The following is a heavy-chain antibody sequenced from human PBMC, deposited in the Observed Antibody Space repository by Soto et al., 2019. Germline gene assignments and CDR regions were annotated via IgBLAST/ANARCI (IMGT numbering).Heavy chain of an antibody. D-gene: IGHD2-15*01. J-gene: IGHJ4*02. CDR2: ISGSGGST. Sequence: PGGSLRLSCAASGFTFSSYAMSWVRQAPGKGLEWVSAISGSGGSTYYADSVKGRFTISRHNSKNTLYLQMNSLRAEDTAVYYCASVYCSGGSCYEWGQGTLVTVSS. V-gene: IGHV3-23*01. CDR1: GFTFSSYA. CDR3: ASVYCSGGSCYE.